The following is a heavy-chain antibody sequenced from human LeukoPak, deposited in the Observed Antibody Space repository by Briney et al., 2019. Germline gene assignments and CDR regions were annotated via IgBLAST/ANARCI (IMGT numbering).Heavy chain of an antibody. CDR2: IYYSGST. J-gene: IGHJ6*02. CDR1: GGSINSSSDY. CDR3: ARDFYYYGMDV. Sequence: SETLSLTCTVPGGSINSSSDYWDWIRQPPGKGLEWIGNIYYSGSTYYNPSLKSRVTISVDTSKNQFSLNLSSVAAADTAVYYCARDFYYYGMDVWGQGTTVTVSS. V-gene: IGHV4-39*02.